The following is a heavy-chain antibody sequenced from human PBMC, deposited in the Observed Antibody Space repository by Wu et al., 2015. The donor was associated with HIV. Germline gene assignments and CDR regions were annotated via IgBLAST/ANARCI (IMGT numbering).Heavy chain of an antibody. J-gene: IGHJ6*03. D-gene: IGHD3-16*02. V-gene: IGHV1-69*15. Sequence: QVQLAQSGAEVKKPGSSVRVSCKASGGTFSSYTFNWLRQAPGQGLEWMGRIIPIFGTANYAQKFQGRVTITADESTSTAYMELGSLRSEDTAVYYCAGENDYVWGSYRPLDYYYYYMDVWGKGTTVTVSS. CDR3: AGENDYVWGSYRPLDYYYYYMDV. CDR2: IIPIFGTA. CDR1: GGTFSSYT.